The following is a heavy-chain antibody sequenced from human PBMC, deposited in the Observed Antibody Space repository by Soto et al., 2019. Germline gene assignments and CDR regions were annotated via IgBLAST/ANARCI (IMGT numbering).Heavy chain of an antibody. CDR3: ARGIAVAGRYYYYYYMDV. CDR1: GYTFTSYY. Sequence: ASVKVSCKASGYTFTSYYMHWVRQAPGQGLEWMGWINPNSGGTNYAQKFQGWVTMTRDTSISTAYMELSRLRSDDTAVYYCARGIAVAGRYYYYYYMDVWGKGTTVTVSS. CDR2: INPNSGGT. J-gene: IGHJ6*03. V-gene: IGHV1-2*04. D-gene: IGHD6-19*01.